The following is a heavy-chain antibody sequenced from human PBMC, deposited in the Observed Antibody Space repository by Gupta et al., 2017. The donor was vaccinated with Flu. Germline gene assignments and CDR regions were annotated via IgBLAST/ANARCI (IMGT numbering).Heavy chain of an antibody. CDR3: ARDRFELWSGTFRTEGFDI. CDR2: IISIFGKT. CDR1: GGTFNSYV. J-gene: IGHJ3*02. Sequence: QMPLVQSGAEVTQPGSSVTVSCKASGGTFNSYVYNWVGLAPGQGLEWLGAIISIFGKTLYAPKFQDRGTITADKATSTTYLEVASLRSDDSAVYFCARDRFELWSGTFRTEGFDIWGQGTMINVSS. D-gene: IGHD3-3*01. V-gene: IGHV1-69*06.